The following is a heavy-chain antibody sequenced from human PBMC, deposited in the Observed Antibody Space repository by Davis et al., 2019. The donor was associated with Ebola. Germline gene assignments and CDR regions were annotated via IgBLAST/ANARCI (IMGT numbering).Heavy chain of an antibody. CDR3: ARAPNYDVLTGTSSYYFDY. Sequence: ASVKVSCKSSGYTFTSYGLVWVRHAPVLGLEWMGWISGFNTNTNFAQKFQGRFTVSKDTSTITAYMDLRILTSDDTAIFYCARAPNYDVLTGTSSYYFDYWGQGTLVTVSS. CDR2: ISGFNTNT. J-gene: IGHJ4*02. D-gene: IGHD3-9*01. CDR1: GYTFTSYG. V-gene: IGHV1-18*04.